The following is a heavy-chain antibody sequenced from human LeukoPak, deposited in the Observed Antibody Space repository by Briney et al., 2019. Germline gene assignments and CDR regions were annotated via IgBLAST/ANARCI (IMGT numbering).Heavy chain of an antibody. CDR3: ARQPSAGSEIDF. V-gene: IGHV5-51*01. J-gene: IGHJ4*02. CDR2: IYPSDSDT. CDR1: GYSFTTYW. D-gene: IGHD6-13*01. Sequence: GESLKISCEASGYSFTTYWIAWVRQMPGKGLEWMGIIYPSDSDTRYSPSFQGQVTISADKSISIVYLQWSSLRASDTAMYYCARQPSAGSEIDFWGQGTLVTVSS.